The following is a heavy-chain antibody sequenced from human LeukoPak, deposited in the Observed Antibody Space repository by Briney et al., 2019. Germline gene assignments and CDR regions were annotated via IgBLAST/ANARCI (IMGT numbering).Heavy chain of an antibody. CDR2: MNPNSGYT. D-gene: IGHD4-17*01. V-gene: IGHV1-8*01. CDR3: ALSLYGDYVGLAP. CDR1: GYTFTSYD. Sequence: ASVKVSCKASGYTFTSYDINWVRQATGQGLEWMGWMNPNSGYTGYAQKFQGRVTMTRNTSISTAYMELSSLRSEDTAVYYCALSLYGDYVGLAPWGQGTLVTVSS. J-gene: IGHJ4*02.